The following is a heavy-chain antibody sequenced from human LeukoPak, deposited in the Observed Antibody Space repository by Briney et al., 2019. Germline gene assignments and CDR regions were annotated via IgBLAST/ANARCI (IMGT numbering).Heavy chain of an antibody. CDR2: IYLGDSDT. CDR3: ARHPSYTRGWPLDY. V-gene: IGHV5-51*01. D-gene: IGHD6-19*01. J-gene: IGHJ4*02. Sequence: GESLKISCQGSGYTFTNYWIAWVRQMPGKGLEWMGIIYLGDSDTRYSPSFQGQVTISADKSINTAFLRWSSLKASDTAVYYCARHPSYTRGWPLDYWGQRTLVTVSS. CDR1: GYTFTNYW.